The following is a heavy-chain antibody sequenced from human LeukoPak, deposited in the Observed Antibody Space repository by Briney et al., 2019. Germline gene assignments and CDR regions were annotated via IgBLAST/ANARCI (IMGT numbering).Heavy chain of an antibody. D-gene: IGHD1-26*01. CDR2: ITSSSTYI. J-gene: IGHJ6*03. V-gene: IGHV3-21*06. Sequence: GGSLRLSCAASGFTFSDYSMNWVRQAPGKGLEWVSSITSSSTYIYYADSVRGRFTISRDNAKNSLYLQMNSLRVEDTAVYYCSRGRATSSWLYYYMDVWGKGTTVIVSS. CDR3: SRGRATSSWLYYYMDV. CDR1: GFTFSDYS.